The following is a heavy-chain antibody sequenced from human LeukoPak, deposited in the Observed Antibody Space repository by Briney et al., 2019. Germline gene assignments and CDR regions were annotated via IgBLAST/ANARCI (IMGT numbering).Heavy chain of an antibody. D-gene: IGHD2-15*01. CDR3: ARDRDVDDFDS. V-gene: IGHV4-39*07. CDR2: IYYSGST. CDR1: GGSISSSNYY. J-gene: IGHJ4*01. Sequence: SETLSLTCTVSGGSISSSNYYWGWIRQPPGKGLEWIGSIYYSGSTYYNPSLKSRVTTSIDTSKNQLSLNLKSVTAADTAVYCCARDRDVDDFDSWGHGTLVTVSS.